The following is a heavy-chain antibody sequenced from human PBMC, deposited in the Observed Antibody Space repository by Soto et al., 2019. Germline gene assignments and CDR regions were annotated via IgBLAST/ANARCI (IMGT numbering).Heavy chain of an antibody. CDR2: INAYNGNT. D-gene: IGHD6-19*01. V-gene: IGHV1-18*01. CDR1: GYTFTSYG. CDR3: ARDLAVAGNSLFDY. J-gene: IGHJ4*02. Sequence: ASVKVSCKASGYTFTSYGISWVRQAPGQGLEWMGWINAYNGNTNYAQKFQGWFTITRDTSISTAYMELSRLRSDDTAVYYCARDLAVAGNSLFDYWGQGTLVTVSS.